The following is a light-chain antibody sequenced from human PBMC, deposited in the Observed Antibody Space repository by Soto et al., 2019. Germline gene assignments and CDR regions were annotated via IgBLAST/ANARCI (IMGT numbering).Light chain of an antibody. CDR1: SSDVGGYNY. CDR2: DVS. V-gene: IGLV2-14*01. J-gene: IGLJ2*01. CDR3: SSYTSSSTLAVV. Sequence: QSALTQPASVSGSPGQSITISCNGTSSDVGGYNYVSWYQQHPGKAPKLMIYDVSNRPSGVSNRFSGSKSGNTASLTISGLQAEDEADYYCSSYTSSSTLAVVFGGGTQLTVL.